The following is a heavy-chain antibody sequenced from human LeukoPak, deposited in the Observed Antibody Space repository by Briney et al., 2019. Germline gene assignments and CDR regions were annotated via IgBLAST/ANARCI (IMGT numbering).Heavy chain of an antibody. CDR2: ISYDGSNK. D-gene: IGHD3-10*01. CDR3: AKDLGSGSYSYDALDI. V-gene: IGHV3-30*18. J-gene: IGHJ3*02. CDR1: GFTFSSYG. Sequence: GGSLRLSCAASGFTFSSYGMHWVRQAPGKGLEWVAVISYDGSNKYYADSVKGRFTISRDNSKNTLYLQMNSLRAEDTAVYYCAKDLGSGSYSYDALDIWGQGTMVTVSS.